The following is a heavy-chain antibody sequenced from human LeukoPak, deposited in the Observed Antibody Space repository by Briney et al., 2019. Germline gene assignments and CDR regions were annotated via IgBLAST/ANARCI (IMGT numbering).Heavy chain of an antibody. CDR1: GFNFSDYY. CDR2: ISSSSSYT. J-gene: IGHJ4*02. Sequence: GGSLRLSCAASGFNFSDYYMSWIRQAPGKGLEWVSYISSSSSYTNYADSVKGRFTISRDNSKNTLSLQMNSLRAEDTAMYYCARDFYRAFDYWGQGTLVTVSS. V-gene: IGHV3-11*06. D-gene: IGHD1-14*01. CDR3: ARDFYRAFDY.